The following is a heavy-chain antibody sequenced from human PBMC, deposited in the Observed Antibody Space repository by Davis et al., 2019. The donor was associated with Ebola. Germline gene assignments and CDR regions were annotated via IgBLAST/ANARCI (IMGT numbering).Heavy chain of an antibody. Sequence: PGGSLRLSCAASGFTFDDYAMHWVRQAPGKGLEWVSGISWNSGSIGYADSVKGRFTISRDNAKNSLYLQMNSLRAEDMALYYCAIINADSSSWYWSTSFDAFDIWGQGTMVTVSS. CDR1: GFTFDDYA. CDR2: ISWNSGSI. CDR3: AIINADSSSWYWSTSFDAFDI. D-gene: IGHD6-13*01. J-gene: IGHJ3*02. V-gene: IGHV3-9*03.